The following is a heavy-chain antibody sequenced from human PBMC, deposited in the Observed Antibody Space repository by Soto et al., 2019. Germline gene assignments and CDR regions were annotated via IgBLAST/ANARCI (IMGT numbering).Heavy chain of an antibody. CDR2: INPSGGST. CDR1: GYTFTSYY. D-gene: IGHD5-12*01. J-gene: IGHJ6*02. V-gene: IGHV1-46*01. CDR3: ARQVEMATILTRGYYYYGMDV. Sequence: ASVKVSCKASGYTFTSYYMHWVRQAPGQGLEWMGIINPSGGSTSYAQKFQGRVTMTRDTSTSTVYMELSSLRSEDTAVYYCARQVEMATILTRGYYYYGMDVWGQGTTVTVSS.